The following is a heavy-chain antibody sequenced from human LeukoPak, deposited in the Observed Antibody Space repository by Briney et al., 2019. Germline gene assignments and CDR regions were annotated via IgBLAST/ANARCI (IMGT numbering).Heavy chain of an antibody. V-gene: IGHV4-34*01. CDR2: INHSGST. CDR1: GGSFSGYY. CDR3: ARGGLISLANTPLGAFDI. Sequence: SETLSLTCAVYGGSFSGYYWSWIRQPPGKGLEWIGEINHSGSTNYNPSLKSRVTISVDTSKNQFSLKLSSVTAADTAVYYCARGGLISLANTPLGAFDIWGQGTMVSVSS. J-gene: IGHJ3*02. D-gene: IGHD3/OR15-3a*01.